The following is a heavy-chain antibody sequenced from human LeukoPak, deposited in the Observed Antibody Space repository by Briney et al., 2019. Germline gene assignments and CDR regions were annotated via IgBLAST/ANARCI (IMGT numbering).Heavy chain of an antibody. CDR3: VRRGSGSSSPFAY. Sequence: GGSLRLSCAASGFSFNTYAMSWARQAPGKGLEWVSGISGSGETSYYAATVKGRLPISRANSNKPLNLQLTSLGADDTAVYYCVRRGSGSSSPFAYWGQGALVIVSS. CDR1: GFSFNTYA. D-gene: IGHD6-6*01. V-gene: IGHV3-23*01. CDR2: ISGSGETS. J-gene: IGHJ4*02.